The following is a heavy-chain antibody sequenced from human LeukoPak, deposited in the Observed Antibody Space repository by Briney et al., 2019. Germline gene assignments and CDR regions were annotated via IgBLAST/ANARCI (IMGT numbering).Heavy chain of an antibody. J-gene: IGHJ4*02. Sequence: GGSLRLSCAASGFTSSSYAMHWVRQAPGKGLEWVAVISYDGSNKYYADSVKGRFTISRDNSKNTLYLQMNSLRAEDTAVYYCARDPFKRSYDFWSGNYFDYWGQGTLVTVSS. V-gene: IGHV3-30-3*01. D-gene: IGHD3-3*01. CDR2: ISYDGSNK. CDR1: GFTSSSYA. CDR3: ARDPFKRSYDFWSGNYFDY.